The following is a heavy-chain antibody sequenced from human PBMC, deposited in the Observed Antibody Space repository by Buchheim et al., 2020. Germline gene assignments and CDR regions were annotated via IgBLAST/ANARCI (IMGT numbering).Heavy chain of an antibody. V-gene: IGHV4-34*01. CDR2: INHSGST. CDR3: AGDLAAAGYSDY. Sequence: QVQLQQWGAGLLKPSETLSLTCAVYGGSFSGYYWSWIRQPPGKGLEWIGEINHSGSTNYNPSLTSRVTISVDTSKNQFSLKLSSVTAADTAVYYCAGDLAAAGYSDYWGQGTL. J-gene: IGHJ4*02. CDR1: GGSFSGYY. D-gene: IGHD6-13*01.